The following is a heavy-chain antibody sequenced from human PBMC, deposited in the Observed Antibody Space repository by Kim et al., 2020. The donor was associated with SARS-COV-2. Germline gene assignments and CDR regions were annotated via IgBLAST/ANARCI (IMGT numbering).Heavy chain of an antibody. J-gene: IGHJ3*02. D-gene: IGHD3-22*01. Sequence: SETLSLTCTVSGGSISSGSYYWSWIRQPAGKGLEWIGRIYTSGSTNYNPSLKSRVTISVDTSKNQFSLKLSSVTAADTAVYYCARDGAYYYDSSGYYNDAFDIWGQGTMVTVSS. V-gene: IGHV4-61*02. CDR2: IYTSGST. CDR1: GGSISSGSYY. CDR3: ARDGAYYYDSSGYYNDAFDI.